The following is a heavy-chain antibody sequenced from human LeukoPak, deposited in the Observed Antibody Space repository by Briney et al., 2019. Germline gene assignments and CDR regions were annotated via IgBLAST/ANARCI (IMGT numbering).Heavy chain of an antibody. Sequence: GRSLRLSCAASGFTFSSYGMHWVRQAPGKGLEWMAVISYDGSSEYYADSVEGRFTISRDNSKNTLYLQMSSLRAEDTAVYYCAKDIGYGSGSYSPPRLTTFDYWGQGTLVTVSS. J-gene: IGHJ4*02. D-gene: IGHD3-10*01. CDR3: AKDIGYGSGSYSPPRLTTFDY. V-gene: IGHV3-30*18. CDR2: ISYDGSSE. CDR1: GFTFSSYG.